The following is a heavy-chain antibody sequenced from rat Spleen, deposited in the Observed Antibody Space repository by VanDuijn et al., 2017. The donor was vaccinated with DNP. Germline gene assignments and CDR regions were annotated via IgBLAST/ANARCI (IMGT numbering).Heavy chain of an antibody. CDR2: ISYDGDTT. CDR1: GFSFREYY. Sequence: EVQLVASGGGLVQPGRSLKLSCEVSGFSFREYYMAWVRQAPTKGLEWVASISYDGDTTYYRDSVKGRFTISRDNAKSSLYLQMDSLRSEDTATYYCTTSILRVFDYWGQGVMVTVSS. J-gene: IGHJ2*01. D-gene: IGHD1-6*01. CDR3: TTSILRVFDY. V-gene: IGHV5-20*01.